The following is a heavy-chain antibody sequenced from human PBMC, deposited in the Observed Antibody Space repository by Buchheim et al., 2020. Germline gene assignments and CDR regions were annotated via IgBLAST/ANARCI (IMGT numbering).Heavy chain of an antibody. D-gene: IGHD3-10*01. V-gene: IGHV4-39*01. CDR3: ARQGTMVRGRQAWFDP. CDR1: GGSISSSSYY. J-gene: IGHJ5*02. Sequence: QLQLQESGPGLVKPSETLSLTCTVSGGSISSSSYYWGWIRQPPGKWLEWIGSIYYIWSTYYTPSLKRRVPISVDTSKNHFSLKLSSVTAADTAVYYCARQGTMVRGRQAWFDPWGQGTL. CDR2: IYYIWST.